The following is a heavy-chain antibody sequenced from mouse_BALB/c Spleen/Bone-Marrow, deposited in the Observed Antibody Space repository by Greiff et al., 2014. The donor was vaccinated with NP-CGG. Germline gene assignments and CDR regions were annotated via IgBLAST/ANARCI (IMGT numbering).Heavy chain of an antibody. D-gene: IGHD1-1*01. CDR2: IWAGGST. CDR1: GSSLSSYG. J-gene: IGHJ4*01. V-gene: IGHV2-9*02. Sequence: VKLMESGPGLVAPSQSLSITCTVSGSSLSSYGVHWVRQPPGKGLEWLGVIWAGGSTNYNSALMSRLSISKDNSKSQVFLKMNSLQTDDTAMYYCARPYYYGSYYAMDYWGQGTSVTVSS. CDR3: ARPYYYGSYYAMDY.